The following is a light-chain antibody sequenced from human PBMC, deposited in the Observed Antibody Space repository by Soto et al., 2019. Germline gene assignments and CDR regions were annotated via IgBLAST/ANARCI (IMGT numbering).Light chain of an antibody. J-gene: IGLJ1*01. CDR2: EVS. Sequence: QSALTQPASVSGSPGQSITISCTGTTSDVGSYDRVSWYQQHPGKAPKIMMYEVSKRPSGDSNRFSGSKSGNTASRTISGLQAEDEDDYYCRSYAGGRSPYVFGTGTKLTVL. CDR3: RSYAGGRSPYV. V-gene: IGLV2-23*02. CDR1: TSDVGSYDR.